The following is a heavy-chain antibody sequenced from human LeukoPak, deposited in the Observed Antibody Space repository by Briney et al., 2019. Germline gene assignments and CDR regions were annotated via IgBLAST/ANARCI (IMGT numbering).Heavy chain of an antibody. CDR1: GFTVRNNY. J-gene: IGHJ4*02. Sequence: GGSLRLSCAASGFTVRNNYMNWVRQAPGKGLEWVSAISGSGGSTYYADSVKGRFTISRDNSKNTLYLQMNSLRAEDTAVYYCAKAHYYGSGIFDYWGQGTLVTVSS. V-gene: IGHV3-23*01. CDR2: ISGSGGST. CDR3: AKAHYYGSGIFDY. D-gene: IGHD3-10*01.